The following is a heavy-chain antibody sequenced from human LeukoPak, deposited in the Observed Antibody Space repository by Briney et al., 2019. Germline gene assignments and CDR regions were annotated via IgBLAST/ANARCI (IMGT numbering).Heavy chain of an antibody. D-gene: IGHD3-3*01. CDR1: GASISGYY. V-gene: IGHV4-4*07. Sequence: SETLSLTCTVSGASISGYYWSWIRQPAGKGLEWIGRIYSSGSANYNPSLPSRVTMSVDTSKNQFSLKLISVTAADTAVYYCARSYYDFWSGQFDPWGQGTLVTVSS. J-gene: IGHJ5*02. CDR3: ARSYYDFWSGQFDP. CDR2: IYSSGSA.